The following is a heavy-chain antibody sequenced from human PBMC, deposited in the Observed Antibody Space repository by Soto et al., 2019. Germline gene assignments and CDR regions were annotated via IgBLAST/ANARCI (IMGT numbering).Heavy chain of an antibody. Sequence: EVQLVESGGGLVQPGGSLRLSCAASGFTFSSYSMNWVRQAPGKGLEWVSYISSSTIYYADSVKGRFTISRDNAKNSLYLQMNSLRDEDTAVYYCARDSALEWLFFDSWGQGTLVTVSS. D-gene: IGHD3-3*01. CDR1: GFTFSSYS. CDR2: ISSSTI. V-gene: IGHV3-48*02. CDR3: ARDSALEWLFFDS. J-gene: IGHJ4*02.